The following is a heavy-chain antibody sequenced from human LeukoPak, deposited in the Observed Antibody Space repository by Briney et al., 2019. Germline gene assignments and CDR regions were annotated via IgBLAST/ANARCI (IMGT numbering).Heavy chain of an antibody. CDR3: VRAQLLRATYFFDS. V-gene: IGHV3-30*04. Sequence: GRSLRLSCAASGFTFSSYAMHWVRQAPGKGLEWAAVMFYDGSNKYYAESVKGRFTISRDNSKNTLYLQMNSLRVEDTAVYYCVRAQLLRATYFFDSWGQGTLVTVSS. D-gene: IGHD1-7*01. J-gene: IGHJ4*02. CDR1: GFTFSSYA. CDR2: MFYDGSNK.